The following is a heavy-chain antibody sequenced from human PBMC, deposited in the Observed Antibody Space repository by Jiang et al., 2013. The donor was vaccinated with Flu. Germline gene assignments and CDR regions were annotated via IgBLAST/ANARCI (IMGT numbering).Heavy chain of an antibody. Sequence: GSGLVKPSETLSLTCTVSGGSISSSSYYWGWIRQPPGKGLEWIGSIYYSGSTYYNPSLKSRVTISVDTSKNQFSLKLSSVTAADTAVYYCAGRVGSGWYTWSTFDYWGQGTLVTVSS. V-gene: IGHV4-39*01. J-gene: IGHJ4*02. CDR1: GGSISSSSYY. CDR2: IYYSGST. D-gene: IGHD6-19*01. CDR3: AGRVGSGWYTWSTFDY.